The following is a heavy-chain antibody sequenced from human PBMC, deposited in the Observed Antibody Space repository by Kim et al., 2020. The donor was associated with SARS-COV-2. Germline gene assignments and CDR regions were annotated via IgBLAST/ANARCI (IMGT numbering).Heavy chain of an antibody. V-gene: IGHV3-33*05. CDR3: ARDPSDYGDYVPFDY. CDR1: GFTFSSYG. CDR2: ISYDGSNK. J-gene: IGHJ4*01. Sequence: GGSLRLTCAASGFTFSSYGMHWVRQAPGKGLEWVAVISYDGSNKYYADSVKGRFTISRDNSKNTLYLQMNSLRAEDTAVYYCARDPSDYGDYVPFDYWG. D-gene: IGHD4-17*01.